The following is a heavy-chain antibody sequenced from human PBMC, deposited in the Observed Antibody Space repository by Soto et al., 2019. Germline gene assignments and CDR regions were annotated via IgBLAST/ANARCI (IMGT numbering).Heavy chain of an antibody. CDR2: INPSGGST. J-gene: IGHJ4*02. V-gene: IGHV1-46*01. CDR3: AREVLGDCTNGVCSAPFDY. CDR1: GYTFTSYY. D-gene: IGHD2-8*01. Sequence: ASVKVSCKASGYTFTSYYMHWVRQAPGQGLEWMGIINPSGGSTSYAQKFQGRVTMTRDTSTSTVYMELGSLRSEDTAVYYCAREVLGDCTNGVCSAPFDYWGQGTRVTVSS.